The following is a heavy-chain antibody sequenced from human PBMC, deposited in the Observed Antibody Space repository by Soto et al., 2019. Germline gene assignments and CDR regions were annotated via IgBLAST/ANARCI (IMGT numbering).Heavy chain of an antibody. V-gene: IGHV3-15*01. D-gene: IGHD5-12*01. CDR1: GLSFSNAW. CDR2: ISSKTDGGTI. J-gene: IGHJ4*02. CDR3: TTAHPSGPDY. Sequence: EVQLVESGGGLVKPGESLRLSCAASGLSFSNAWMNWVRQAPGKGLACVGQISSKTDGGTIFYPAAEKDRFIISRDNSSYTLYLQMNSLKSEDTAVYYGTTAHPSGPDYWVQGTLVTVST.